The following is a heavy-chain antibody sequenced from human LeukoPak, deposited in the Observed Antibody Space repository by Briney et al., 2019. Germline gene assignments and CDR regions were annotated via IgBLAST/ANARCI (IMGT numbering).Heavy chain of an antibody. V-gene: IGHV5-51*01. CDR1: GYSFTNYW. Sequence: GESLKISCQGSGYSFTNYWIGWVRQMPGKGLEWMGIIYPGDSDIRYSPSFQGQVTISADKSISTAYLQWSSLKASDTAMYYCARQTPYCSSASCPFDYWGQGTLVTVSS. CDR3: ARQTPYCSSASCPFDY. J-gene: IGHJ4*02. D-gene: IGHD2-2*01. CDR2: IYPGDSDI.